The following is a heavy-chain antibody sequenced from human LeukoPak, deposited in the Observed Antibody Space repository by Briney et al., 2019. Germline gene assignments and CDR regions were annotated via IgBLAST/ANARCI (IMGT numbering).Heavy chain of an antibody. Sequence: VASVKVSCKVSGYTLTELSMHWVRQAPGKGLEWMGGFDPEDGETIYAQKFQGRVTMTEDTSTDTAYMELSSLRSEHPAVYYCATGITIFGVASDWFDPWGQGTLVTVSS. CDR1: GYTLTELS. D-gene: IGHD3-3*01. CDR2: FDPEDGET. CDR3: ATGITIFGVASDWFDP. V-gene: IGHV1-24*01. J-gene: IGHJ5*02.